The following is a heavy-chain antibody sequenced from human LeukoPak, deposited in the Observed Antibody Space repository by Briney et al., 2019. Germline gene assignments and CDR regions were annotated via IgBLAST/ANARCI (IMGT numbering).Heavy chain of an antibody. V-gene: IGHV3-30*02. CDR3: AKDLRYRYCSSTSCYREGDY. J-gene: IGHJ4*02. CDR1: GFTFSSYG. CDR2: IRYDGSNK. Sequence: GRSLRLSCAASGFTFSSYGMHWVRQAPGKGLEWVAFIRYDGSNKYYADSVKGRFTISRDNSKNTLYLQMNSLRAEDTAVYYCAKDLRYRYCSSTSCYREGDYWGQGTLVTVSS. D-gene: IGHD2-2*02.